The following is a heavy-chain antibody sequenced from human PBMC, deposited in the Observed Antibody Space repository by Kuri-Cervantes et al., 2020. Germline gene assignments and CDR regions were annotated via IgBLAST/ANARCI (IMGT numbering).Heavy chain of an antibody. CDR2: ISSRGTTI. CDR3: ARDRFYFYDSSGYYGDAFDF. Sequence: GGSLRLSCAASGFTFSSYGMHWVRQAPGKGLEWVSYISSRGTTIYYADSVKGRFTIARENDRNSLYLQMNSLRAEDTAVYYCARDRFYFYDSSGYYGDAFDFWGQGTMVTVSS. D-gene: IGHD3-22*01. CDR1: GFTFSSYG. J-gene: IGHJ3*01. V-gene: IGHV3-48*04.